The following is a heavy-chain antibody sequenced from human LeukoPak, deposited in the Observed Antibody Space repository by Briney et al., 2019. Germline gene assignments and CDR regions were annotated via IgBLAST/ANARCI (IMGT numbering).Heavy chain of an antibody. J-gene: IGHJ4*02. V-gene: IGHV1-18*01. Sequence: ASVKVSCKASGYTFTSYGISWVRQAPGQGLEWMGWISAYNGNTNYAQKLQGRVTMTTDTSTSTAYMELRSLRAEDTAVYYCARDKGDSDAPSFDYWGQGTLVTVSS. CDR1: GYTFTSYG. D-gene: IGHD3-10*01. CDR2: ISAYNGNT. CDR3: ARDKGDSDAPSFDY.